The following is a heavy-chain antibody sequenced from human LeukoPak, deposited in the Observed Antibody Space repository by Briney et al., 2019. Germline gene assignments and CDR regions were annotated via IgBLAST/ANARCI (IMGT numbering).Heavy chain of an antibody. D-gene: IGHD3-9*01. Sequence: GESLKISCKGSGYSFTSYWIGWVRQMPGKGLEWMGIIFPGDSDTRYSPSFQGRVTISADKSISTAYLQWSSLKASDTAMYYCARHGPYYDILTGYHLYGMDVWGQGTTVTVSS. J-gene: IGHJ6*02. V-gene: IGHV5-51*01. CDR3: ARHGPYYDILTGYHLYGMDV. CDR2: IFPGDSDT. CDR1: GYSFTSYW.